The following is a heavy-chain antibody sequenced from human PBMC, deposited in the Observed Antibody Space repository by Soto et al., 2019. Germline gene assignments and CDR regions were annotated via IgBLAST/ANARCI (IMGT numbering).Heavy chain of an antibody. Sequence: EVQLLESGGGLVQPGGSLRLSCAASGFTFSNYVMNWVRQAPGKGLEWVSTISYSADKTFYADSVKGRFTISRDNSRDTLFLQMNRLRADDAAVYYCARRARTATTNWGAFDIWGQGTMVTVSS. CDR2: ISYSADKT. J-gene: IGHJ3*02. CDR1: GFTFSNYV. V-gene: IGHV3-23*01. CDR3: ARRARTATTNWGAFDI. D-gene: IGHD1-7*01.